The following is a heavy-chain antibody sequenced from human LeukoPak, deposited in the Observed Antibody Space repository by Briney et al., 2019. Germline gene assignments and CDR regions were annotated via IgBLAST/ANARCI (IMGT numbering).Heavy chain of an antibody. V-gene: IGHV1-2*02. J-gene: IGHJ1*01. CDR2: INPNSGGT. CDR1: GYTFTSYG. CDR3: ARDQDSSSLNFQH. Sequence: ASVKVSCKASGYTFTSYGISWVREAPGQGLEWMGWINPNSGGTNYAQKFQGRVTMTRDTSISTAYMELSRLRSDDTAVYYCARDQDSSSLNFQHWGQGTLVTVSS. D-gene: IGHD6-6*01.